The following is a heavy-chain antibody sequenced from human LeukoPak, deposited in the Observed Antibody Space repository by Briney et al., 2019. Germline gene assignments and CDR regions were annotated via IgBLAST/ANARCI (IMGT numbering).Heavy chain of an antibody. CDR1: GISVSSNY. CDR3: AKEFSKQWLVFDY. J-gene: IGHJ4*02. Sequence: PGGSLRLSCAVSGISVSSNYMTWVRQAPGKGLEWVSVLYSGGTTYYADSVKGRFTISRDNSKNTLYLQMNSLRAEDTAVYYCAKEFSKQWLVFDYWGQGTLVTVSS. D-gene: IGHD6-19*01. CDR2: LYSGGTT. V-gene: IGHV3-53*01.